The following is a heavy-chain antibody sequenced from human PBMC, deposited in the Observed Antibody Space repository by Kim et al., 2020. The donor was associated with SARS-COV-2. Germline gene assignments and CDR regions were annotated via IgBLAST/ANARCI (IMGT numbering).Heavy chain of an antibody. CDR3: ARAPPSWDYYCGMDV. Sequence: PSLKSRVTISVTRSKDQFSLKLSSVTAADTAVYYCARAPPSWDYYCGMDVWGQGTTVTVSS. J-gene: IGHJ6*02. V-gene: IGHV4-30-2*01. D-gene: IGHD3-16*01.